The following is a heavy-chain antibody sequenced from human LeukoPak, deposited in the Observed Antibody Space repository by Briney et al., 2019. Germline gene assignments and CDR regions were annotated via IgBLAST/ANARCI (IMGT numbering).Heavy chain of an antibody. CDR1: GGSFGNYV. CDR2: IIPVFNTP. V-gene: IGHV1-69*13. J-gene: IGHJ4*02. CDR3: AKEGFGYHFEY. Sequence: ASVKVSCKASGGSFGNYVINWVRQAPGQGLEWMGGIIPVFNTPNYAQKFQGRVTITADESTTTAYMELSSLRPEDTAMYYCAKEGFGYHFEYWGQGTLVTVSS. D-gene: IGHD3-16*02.